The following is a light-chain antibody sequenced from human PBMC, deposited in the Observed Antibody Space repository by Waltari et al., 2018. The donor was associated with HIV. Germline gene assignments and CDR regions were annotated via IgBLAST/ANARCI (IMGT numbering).Light chain of an antibody. CDR3: QQYNSYSLLT. CDR2: NAS. CDR1: QSISSW. J-gene: IGKJ2*01. Sequence: DIQMTQSPSTLSASVGDRVTITCRASQSISSWLAWYQQKPGKAPKLLIYNASSLESGVPPRFSGSGSGTEFTLTISSLQPDDFATYYCQQYNSYSLLTFGQGTKLEIK. V-gene: IGKV1-5*03.